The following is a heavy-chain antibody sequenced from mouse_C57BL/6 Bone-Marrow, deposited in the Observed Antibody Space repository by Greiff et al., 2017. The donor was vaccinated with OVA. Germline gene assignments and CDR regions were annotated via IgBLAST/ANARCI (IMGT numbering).Heavy chain of an antibody. CDR3: ARYKGRVAVDYFDY. Sequence: VQLQQSGGGLVQPGDSLSLSCAASGFTFTNYYMSWVRQPPGKALEWLAFIRNKPNGSTTEYSASVKGRFTISRDNSQSILYLQMKALRAEDIATYYCARYKGRVAVDYFDYWGQGTALTVSS. D-gene: IGHD1-1*01. CDR1: GFTFTNYY. V-gene: IGHV7-3*01. J-gene: IGHJ2*01. CDR2: IRNKPNGSTT.